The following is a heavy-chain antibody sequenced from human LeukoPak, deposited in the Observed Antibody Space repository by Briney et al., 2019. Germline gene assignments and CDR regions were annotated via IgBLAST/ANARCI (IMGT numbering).Heavy chain of an antibody. CDR3: ARDKAVDSDSSGYYYNRGLDQ. CDR2: IYATGST. J-gene: IGHJ4*02. CDR1: GGSMNNYY. Sequence: PSETLTLTCSVSGGSMNNYYWNWIRQSADKGLEWIGRIYATGSTEHNPSLKSRVTLSLDTSQNHFSLILTSVTAADTAVYFCARDKAVDSDSSGYYYNRGLDQWGQGILVTVSS. D-gene: IGHD3-22*01. V-gene: IGHV4-4*07.